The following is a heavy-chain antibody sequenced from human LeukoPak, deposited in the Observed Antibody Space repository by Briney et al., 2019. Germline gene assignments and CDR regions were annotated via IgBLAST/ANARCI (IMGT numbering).Heavy chain of an antibody. CDR1: GFTFSSSA. Sequence: PGGSLRLSCAASGFTFSSSAMNWVRQVPGKGLEWVSASRTAGDTYYADSVKGRFTISRDDSKNTLYLQMTSLRAEDTAVYYCAKKTPGTYPFGYWGQGTLVTVSP. D-gene: IGHD6-13*01. CDR3: AKKTPGTYPFGY. V-gene: IGHV3-23*01. J-gene: IGHJ4*02. CDR2: SRTAGDT.